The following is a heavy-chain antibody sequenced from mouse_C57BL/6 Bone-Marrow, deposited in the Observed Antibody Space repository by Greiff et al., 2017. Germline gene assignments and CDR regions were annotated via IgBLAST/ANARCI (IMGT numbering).Heavy chain of an antibody. J-gene: IGHJ3*01. Sequence: VQLQQSGAELARPGASVKMSCKASGYTFTSYTMHWVKQRPGQGLEWIGYINPSSGYTKYNQKLKDKATLTANKSSSTAYMQLSSLTSRHSAVYYCASRGGGAWCAYWGQGTLVTVSA. V-gene: IGHV1-4*01. CDR3: ASRGGGAWCAY. CDR1: GYTFTSYT. CDR2: INPSSGYT.